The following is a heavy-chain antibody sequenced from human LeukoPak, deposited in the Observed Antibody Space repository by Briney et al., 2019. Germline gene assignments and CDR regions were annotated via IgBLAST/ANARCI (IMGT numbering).Heavy chain of an antibody. V-gene: IGHV4-59*01. J-gene: IGHJ4*02. CDR3: ARISYSSSWYRDY. CDR2: IYYTGTT. CDR1: GGSINSYY. D-gene: IGHD6-13*01. Sequence: SETLSLTCTVSGGSINSYYWSWIRQPPGKGLEWIGYIYYTGTTNYNPSPKSRVTISLDTSKNQFSLKLTSVTAADTAVYYCARISYSSSWYRDYWGQGTLVTVSS.